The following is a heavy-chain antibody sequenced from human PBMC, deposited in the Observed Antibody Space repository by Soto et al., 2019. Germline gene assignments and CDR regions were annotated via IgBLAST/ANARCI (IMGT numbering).Heavy chain of an antibody. V-gene: IGHV4-39*01. CDR3: ARHVGVRGVIRSYYYGMDV. Sequence: SETLSLTCTFSCGSIISSSYYWGWIRQPPGKGLEWIGSIYYSGSTYYNPSLKSRVTISVDTSKNQFSLKLSSVTAADTAVYYCARHVGVRGVIRSYYYGMDVWGQGTTVTVSS. CDR2: IYYSGST. CDR1: CGSIISSSYY. D-gene: IGHD3-10*01. J-gene: IGHJ6*02.